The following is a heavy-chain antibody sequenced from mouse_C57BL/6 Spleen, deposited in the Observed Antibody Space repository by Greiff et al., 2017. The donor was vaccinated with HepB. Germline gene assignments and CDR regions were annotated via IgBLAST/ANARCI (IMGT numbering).Heavy chain of an antibody. CDR3: ARNGYWDY. CDR1: GYSFTGYY. Sequence: EVQLQQSGPELVKPGASVKISCKASGYSFTGYYMNWVKQSPEKSLEWIGEINPSTGGTTYNQKFKAKATLTVDKSSSTAYMQLKSLTSEDSAVYYCARNGYWDYWGQGTTLTVSS. V-gene: IGHV1-42*01. CDR2: INPSTGGT. J-gene: IGHJ2*01. D-gene: IGHD2-3*01.